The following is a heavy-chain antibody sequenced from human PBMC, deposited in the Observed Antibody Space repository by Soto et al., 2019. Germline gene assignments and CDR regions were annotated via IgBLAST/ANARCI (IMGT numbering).Heavy chain of an antibody. Sequence: PGGSLRLSCASSGFTFSSYGMHWVRQAPGKGLEWVAVISYDGSNKYYADSVKGRFTISRDNSKNTLYLQMNSLRAEDTAVYYCCRDGYNLGFDYWGQGTLVTVSS. D-gene: IGHD5-12*01. J-gene: IGHJ4*02. CDR1: GFTFSSYG. CDR2: ISYDGSNK. V-gene: IGHV3-30*03. CDR3: CRDGYNLGFDY.